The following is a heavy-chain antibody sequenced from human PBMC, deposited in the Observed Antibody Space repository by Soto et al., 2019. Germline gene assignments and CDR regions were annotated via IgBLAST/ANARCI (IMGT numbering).Heavy chain of an antibody. V-gene: IGHV4-30-4*01. CDR3: AREGGESSDGLYYFDS. J-gene: IGHJ4*02. Sequence: QVQLQESGPGLVKPSQTLSLTCTVSGGSTSSDNYWSWIRQPPGKGLEWIGHIYYSGNTDYNPSLKSRLAISIHTSKNQFPLKLSSVTAADTAVYFCAREGGESSDGLYYFDSWGQGPLVTVSS. D-gene: IGHD3-16*01. CDR1: GGSTSSDNY. CDR2: IYYSGNT.